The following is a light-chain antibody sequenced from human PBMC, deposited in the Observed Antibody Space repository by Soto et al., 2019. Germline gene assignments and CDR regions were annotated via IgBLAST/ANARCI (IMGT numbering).Light chain of an antibody. J-gene: IGLJ1*01. V-gene: IGLV2-14*01. CDR3: SSLTTSFTYV. Sequence: QSALTQHASVSGSPGQSVAISCTGTISDVGAYNYISWYQQHPGKAPKLLLSEVSNRPSGVSDRFSGSKSGNTASLTISGLQAEDEADYYCSSLTTSFTYVFGTGTKVTVL. CDR1: ISDVGAYNY. CDR2: EVS.